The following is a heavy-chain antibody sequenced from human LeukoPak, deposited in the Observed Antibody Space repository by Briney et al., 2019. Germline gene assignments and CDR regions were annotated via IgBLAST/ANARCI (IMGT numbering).Heavy chain of an antibody. CDR2: ISSSGSTI. V-gene: IGHV3-11*01. CDR1: GGSFSDYY. CDR3: ARDDLPDYDFWSGSLGMDV. D-gene: IGHD3-3*01. J-gene: IGHJ6*02. Sequence: LSLTCAVYGGSFSDYYMSWIRQAPGKGLEWVSYISSSGSTIYYADSVKGRFTISRDNAKNSLYLQMNSLRAEDTAVYYCARDDLPDYDFWSGSLGMDVWGQGTTVTVSS.